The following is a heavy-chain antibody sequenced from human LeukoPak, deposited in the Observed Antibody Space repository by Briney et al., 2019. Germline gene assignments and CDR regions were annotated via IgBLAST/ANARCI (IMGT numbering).Heavy chain of an antibody. Sequence: GGSLRLSCAASGFTFSSYWMSWVRQAPGKGLEWVANIKQDRSEKYYVDSVKGRFTISRDNAKNSLYLQMNSLRAEDTAVYYCARDDHILTGYYLAYYYYGMDVWGQGTTATVSS. CDR1: GFTFSSYW. J-gene: IGHJ6*02. CDR2: IKQDRSEK. CDR3: ARDDHILTGYYLAYYYYGMDV. D-gene: IGHD3-9*01. V-gene: IGHV3-7*01.